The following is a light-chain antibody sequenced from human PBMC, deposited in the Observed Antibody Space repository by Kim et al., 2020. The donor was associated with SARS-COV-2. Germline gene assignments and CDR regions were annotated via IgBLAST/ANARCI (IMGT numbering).Light chain of an antibody. J-gene: IGLJ1*01. V-gene: IGLV3-21*04. CDR3: QVWDSSSDHYV. Sequence: ELTQPPSVSVAPGKTARITCGGNNIGSKSVHWYQQKPGQAPVLVIYYDSDRPSGIPERFSGSNSGNTATLTISRVEAGDEADYYCQVWDSSSDHYVFGIGTKVTVL. CDR2: YDS. CDR1: NIGSKS.